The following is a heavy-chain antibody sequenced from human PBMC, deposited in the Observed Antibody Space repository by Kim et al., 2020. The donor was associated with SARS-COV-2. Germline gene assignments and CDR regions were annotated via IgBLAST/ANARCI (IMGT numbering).Heavy chain of an antibody. V-gene: IGHV4-59*01. CDR3: ARDALGAYDDAFDI. J-gene: IGHJ3*02. Sequence: NPSLNSRVTISVDTSKTQYSLKLSSVAAADAAVYYCARDALGAYDDAFDIWGQGTMVTVSS. D-gene: IGHD5-12*01.